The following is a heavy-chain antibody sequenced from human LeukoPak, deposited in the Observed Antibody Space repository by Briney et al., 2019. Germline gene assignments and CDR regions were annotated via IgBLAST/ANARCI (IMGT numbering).Heavy chain of an antibody. J-gene: IGHJ4*02. CDR3: VRDHNYAFDN. V-gene: IGHV3-48*04. CDR1: GFTFSSYS. D-gene: IGHD1-1*01. Sequence: GGSLRLSCAASGFTFSSYSMNWVRQAPGKGLEWISYIGISSGNTKYADPVKGRFTISADNARNSLYLQMNSLRVEDTAVYYCVRDHNYAFDNWGQGTLVSVSS. CDR2: IGISSGNT.